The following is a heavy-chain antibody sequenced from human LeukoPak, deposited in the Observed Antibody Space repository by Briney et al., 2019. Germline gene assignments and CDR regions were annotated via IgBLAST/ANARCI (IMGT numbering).Heavy chain of an antibody. CDR1: GFTFSSYG. Sequence: GGSLRLSCAASGFTFSSYGMHWVRQAPGEGLEWVAVISYDGSNKYYADSVKGRFTISRDNSKNTLYLQMNSLRAEDTAVYYCAKENYDSSGYYYVYYWGQGTLVTVSS. V-gene: IGHV3-30*18. D-gene: IGHD3-22*01. CDR3: AKENYDSSGYYYVYY. J-gene: IGHJ4*02. CDR2: ISYDGSNK.